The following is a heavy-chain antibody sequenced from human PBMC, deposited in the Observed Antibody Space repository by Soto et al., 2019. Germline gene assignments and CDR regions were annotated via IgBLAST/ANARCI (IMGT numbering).Heavy chain of an antibody. CDR2: INGDGTT. Sequence: GGSLRLSCAASGFIFNNYWMHWVRQAPGKGLVWVARINGDGTTTYVDSVKGRFTISRDNSKNTLYLQMNSLRAEDTAVYYCASQYSEGDYPYWGQGTLVTVSS. D-gene: IGHD4-17*01. CDR3: ASQYSEGDYPY. V-gene: IGHV3-74*01. CDR1: GFIFNNYW. J-gene: IGHJ4*02.